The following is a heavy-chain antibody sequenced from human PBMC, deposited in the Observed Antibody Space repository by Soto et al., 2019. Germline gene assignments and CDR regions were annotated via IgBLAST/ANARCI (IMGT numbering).Heavy chain of an antibody. CDR3: ARLVYVDYGNPARN. V-gene: IGHV3-21*01. CDR1: GFTFSSYS. CDR2: ISSSSSYI. D-gene: IGHD4-17*01. Sequence: EVQLVESGGGLVKPGGSLRLSCAASGFTFSSYSMNWVRQAPGKGLEWVSSISSSSSYIYYADSVKGRFTISRDNAKNSLYLQMNSLRAEDTAVYYCARLVYVDYGNPARNWGHGTLVTVSS. J-gene: IGHJ4*01.